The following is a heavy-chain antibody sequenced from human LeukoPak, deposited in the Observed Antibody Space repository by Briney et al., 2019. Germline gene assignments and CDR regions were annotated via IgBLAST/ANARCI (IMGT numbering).Heavy chain of an antibody. CDR1: GFTFNSYA. D-gene: IGHD3-3*01. V-gene: IGHV3-23*01. J-gene: IGHJ4*02. CDR3: AKDGYDFWSAYQIDF. Sequence: GGSLRLSCAASGFTFNSYAMTWVRQAPGRGLECVSSIGAGSGTTHYADSVKGRFTISRDNSENTLYLQMSSLRADDTAVYYCAKDGYDFWSAYQIDFWGQGTLVTVSS. CDR2: IGAGSGTT.